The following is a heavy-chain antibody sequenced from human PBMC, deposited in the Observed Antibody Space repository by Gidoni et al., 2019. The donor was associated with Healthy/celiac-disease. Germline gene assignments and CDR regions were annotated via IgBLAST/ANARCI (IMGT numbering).Heavy chain of an antibody. D-gene: IGHD3-3*01. CDR1: GFTFSSYG. J-gene: IGHJ4*02. CDR2: ISYDGSNK. CDR3: AKAYYDFWSGYLFDY. Sequence: QVQLVESGGGVVQPGRSLRLSCAASGFTFSSYGMHWVRQAPGKGLEWVAVISYDGSNKYYADSGKGRFTISRDNSKNTLYLQMNSLRAEDTAVYYCAKAYYDFWSGYLFDYWGQGTLVTVSS. V-gene: IGHV3-30*18.